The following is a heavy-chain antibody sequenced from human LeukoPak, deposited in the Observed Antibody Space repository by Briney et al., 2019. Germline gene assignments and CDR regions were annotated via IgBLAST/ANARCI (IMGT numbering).Heavy chain of an antibody. J-gene: IGHJ3*02. CDR1: GGSISSGGYY. V-gene: IGHV4-31*03. D-gene: IGHD5-18*01. CDR2: IYYSGST. CDR3: ASSGYSYAHWAPDAFDI. Sequence: SETLSLTCTVSGGSISSGGYYWSWIRQHPGKGLEWIGYIYYSGSTYYNPSLKSRVTISVDTSKNQFSLKLSSVTAADTAVYYCASSGYSYAHWAPDAFDIWGQGTMVTVSS.